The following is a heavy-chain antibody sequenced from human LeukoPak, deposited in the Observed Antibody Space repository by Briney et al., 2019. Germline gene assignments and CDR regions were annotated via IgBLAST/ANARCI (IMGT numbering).Heavy chain of an antibody. Sequence: GGSLRLSCAASGFTFSVYNMNWVRQAPGKGLECVSHIYGHIAIIYYADSVKGRFTVSRDNAKNSLYLRMNSLRAEDTPVYYCARSPMNRGVITHFDSWGQGTLVTVSS. CDR3: ARSPMNRGVITHFDS. V-gene: IGHV3-48*01. J-gene: IGHJ5*01. CDR1: GFTFSVYN. D-gene: IGHD3-10*01. CDR2: IYGHIAII.